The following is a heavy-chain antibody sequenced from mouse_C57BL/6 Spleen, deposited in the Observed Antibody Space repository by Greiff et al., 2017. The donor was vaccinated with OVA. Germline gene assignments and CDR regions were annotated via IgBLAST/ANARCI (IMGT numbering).Heavy chain of an antibody. CDR3: ARPPYGSSLYYFDY. CDR2: IHPNSGST. J-gene: IGHJ2*01. V-gene: IGHV1-64*01. D-gene: IGHD1-1*01. CDR1: GYTFTSYW. Sequence: QVQLKQPGAELVKPGASVKLSCKASGYTFTSYWMHWVKQRPGQGLEWIGMIHPNSGSTNYNEKFKSKATLTVDKSSSTAYMQLSSLTSEDSAVYYCARPPYGSSLYYFDYWGQGTTLTVSS.